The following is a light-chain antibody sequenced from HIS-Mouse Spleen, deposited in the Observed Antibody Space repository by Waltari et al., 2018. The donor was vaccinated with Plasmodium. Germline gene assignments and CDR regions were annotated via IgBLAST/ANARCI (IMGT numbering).Light chain of an antibody. V-gene: IGLV3-1*01. CDR2: QDS. J-gene: IGLJ2*01. CDR3: QAWDSSTVV. Sequence: SYELTQPPSVSVSPGQTASITCSGDKLGDKYACLYQQKPGQSPVLVIYQDSKRPSGIPERFSGLNDGNTATLTISGTQAMDEADYYCQAWDSSTVVFGGGTKLTVL. CDR1: KLGDKY.